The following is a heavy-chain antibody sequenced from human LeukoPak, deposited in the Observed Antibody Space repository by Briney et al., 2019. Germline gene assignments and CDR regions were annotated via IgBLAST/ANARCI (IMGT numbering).Heavy chain of an antibody. CDR3: ARDIAAAGTAY. D-gene: IGHD6-13*01. CDR1: GGSFSGYY. V-gene: IGHV4-34*01. Sequence: PSETLSLTCAVYGGSFSGYYWSWIRQPPGKGLEWIGEINHSGSTNYNPSLKSRVTISVDTSKNQSSLKLSSVTAADTAVYYCARDIAAAGTAYWGQGTLVTVSS. J-gene: IGHJ4*02. CDR2: INHSGST.